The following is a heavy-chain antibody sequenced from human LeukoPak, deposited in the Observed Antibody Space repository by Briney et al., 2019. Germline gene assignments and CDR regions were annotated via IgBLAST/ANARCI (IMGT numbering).Heavy chain of an antibody. Sequence: AGGSLRLSCTASGFTFSSYEMNWVRQAPGKGLEWVGRIKSKTDGGTTDYAAPVKGRFTISRDDSKNTLYLQMNSLKTEDTAVYYCTTDFMEELLWFGELSNWFDPWGQGTLVTVSS. CDR1: GFTFSSYE. D-gene: IGHD3-10*01. CDR3: TTDFMEELLWFGELSNWFDP. CDR2: IKSKTDGGTT. V-gene: IGHV3-15*01. J-gene: IGHJ5*02.